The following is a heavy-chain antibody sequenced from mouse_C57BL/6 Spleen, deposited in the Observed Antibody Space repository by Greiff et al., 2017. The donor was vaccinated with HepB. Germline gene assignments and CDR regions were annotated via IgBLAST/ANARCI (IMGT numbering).Heavy chain of an antibody. V-gene: IGHV14-4*01. CDR1: GFNIKDDY. CDR2: IDPENGDT. D-gene: IGHD4-1*02. Sequence: EXQLQQSGAELVRPGASVKLSCTASGFNIKDDYMHWVKQRPEQGLEWIGWIDPENGDTEYASKFQGKATITADTSSNTAYLQLSSLTSEDTAVYYCTTPNWEGYWGQGTTLTVSS. CDR3: TTPNWEGY. J-gene: IGHJ2*01.